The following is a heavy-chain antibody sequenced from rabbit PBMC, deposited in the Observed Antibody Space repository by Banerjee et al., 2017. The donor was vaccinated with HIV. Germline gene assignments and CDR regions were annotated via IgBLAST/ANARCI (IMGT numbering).Heavy chain of an antibody. CDR1: GFSFSYYYY. CDR3: AGETGSGYAGYGDVEL. D-gene: IGHD7-1*01. CDR2: IDSGTT. J-gene: IGHJ4*01. Sequence: QEQLEESGGDLVKPEGSLTLTCTASGFSFSYYYYMWWVRQAPGKGLEWIAFIDSGTTNYASWAKGRFTLSKTSSTTVTLQMTSLTAADMATYFCAGETGSGYAGYGDVELWGPGTLVTVS. V-gene: IGHV1S45*01.